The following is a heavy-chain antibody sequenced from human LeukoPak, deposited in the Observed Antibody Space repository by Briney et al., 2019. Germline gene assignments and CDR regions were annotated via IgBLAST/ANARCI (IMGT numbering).Heavy chain of an antibody. V-gene: IGHV3-33*06. CDR1: GFTLSSYG. D-gene: IGHD3-22*01. CDR3: AKDLSGYYDSSGYYGVKDY. CDR2: IWYDGSNK. J-gene: IGHJ4*02. Sequence: GGSLRLSCAASGFTLSSYGMHWVRQAPGKGLEWVAVIWYDGSNKYYADSVKGRFTISRDNSKNTLYLQMNSLRAEDTAVYYCAKDLSGYYDSSGYYGVKDYWGQGTLVTVSS.